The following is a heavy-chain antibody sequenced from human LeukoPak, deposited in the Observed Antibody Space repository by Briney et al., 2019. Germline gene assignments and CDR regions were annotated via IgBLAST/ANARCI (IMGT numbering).Heavy chain of an antibody. D-gene: IGHD3-22*01. V-gene: IGHV4-59*08. CDR1: GASFSDYY. CDR3: VRGYYVDSWGLYGQ. CDR2: IYYSGST. J-gene: IGHJ4*02. Sequence: ETLSLTCAVYGASFSDYYWSWIRQPPGKGLECIGYIYYSGSTNYNPSLKSRVTISVDTSKSQFSLKLRSVTAADTAIYYCVRGYYVDSWGLYGQWGRGTLVTVSS.